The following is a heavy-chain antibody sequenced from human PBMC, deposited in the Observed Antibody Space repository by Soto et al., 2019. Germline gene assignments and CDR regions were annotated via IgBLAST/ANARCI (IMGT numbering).Heavy chain of an antibody. CDR3: ARRSSTYLNEVIYDP. V-gene: IGHV1-2*02. CDR1: RYTFTSYD. D-gene: IGHD2-2*01. J-gene: IGHJ5*02. CDR2: IKPDSGDT. Sequence: GASVKVSCKASRYTFTSYDIFWVRQSPGQGLEWMGWIKPDSGDTHYAQNFQGRVTMTRDTSISTAYMELNNLVSDDTAVYYCARRSSTYLNEVIYDPWGQGXLVTVSS.